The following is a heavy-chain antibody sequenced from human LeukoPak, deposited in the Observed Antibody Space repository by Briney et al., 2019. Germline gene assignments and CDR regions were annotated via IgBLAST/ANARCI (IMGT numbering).Heavy chain of an antibody. Sequence: NSSETLSLTCTVSGGSISSSSYYWGWIRQPPGKGLEWIGSIYYSGSTYYNPSLKSRVTISVDTSKNQFSLKLSSVTAADTAVYYCARHGIILRYFDWFHPQTICEYYFDYWGQGTLVTVSS. V-gene: IGHV4-39*01. J-gene: IGHJ4*02. CDR3: ARHGIILRYFDWFHPQTICEYYFDY. CDR2: IYYSGST. CDR1: GGSISSSSYY. D-gene: IGHD3-9*01.